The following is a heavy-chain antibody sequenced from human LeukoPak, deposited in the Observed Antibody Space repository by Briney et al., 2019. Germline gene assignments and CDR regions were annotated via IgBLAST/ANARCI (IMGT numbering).Heavy chain of an antibody. D-gene: IGHD6-13*01. CDR2: IYTSGST. Sequence: TLSLTCIVSGVSSSSSCYYWSWIRQPAGKGLEWIGRIYTSGSTNYNPSLKSRVTISVDTSKNQFSLKLSSVTAADTAVYYCARDTGRAAAPYYYYYYYMDVWGKGTTVTISS. CDR3: ARDTGRAAAPYYYYYYYMDV. CDR1: GVSSSSSCYY. J-gene: IGHJ6*03. V-gene: IGHV4-61*02.